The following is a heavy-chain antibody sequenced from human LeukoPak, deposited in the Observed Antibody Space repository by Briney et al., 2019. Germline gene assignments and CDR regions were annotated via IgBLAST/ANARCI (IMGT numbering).Heavy chain of an antibody. Sequence: SVKVSCKASGFTFTSSAVQWVRQARGQRLEWIGWIVVGSGNTNYAQKFQERVAITRDMSTSTAYMELSSLRSEDTAVYYCAADGGAGYCSGGSCYPWYYYGMDVWGQGTTVTVSS. J-gene: IGHJ6*02. CDR3: AADGGAGYCSGGSCYPWYYYGMDV. D-gene: IGHD2-15*01. V-gene: IGHV1-58*01. CDR2: IVVGSGNT. CDR1: GFTFTSSA.